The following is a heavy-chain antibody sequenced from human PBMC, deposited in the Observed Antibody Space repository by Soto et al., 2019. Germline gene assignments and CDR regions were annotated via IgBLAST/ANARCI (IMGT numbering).Heavy chain of an antibody. J-gene: IGHJ6*02. D-gene: IGHD2-8*01. CDR1: GYTFSRYG. CDR2: ISGYNGDT. CDR3: AKNGQPPYYYYGMDV. Sequence: QGQLVQSGPEVKKPGASVKVSCKTSGYTFSRYGISWVRQAPGQGLEWMGGISGYNGDTNYAQKVQGRVTMTIDTSTYTAYMELRSLTSDDPAIYYCAKNGQPPYYYYGMDVWGQGTTVTVSS. V-gene: IGHV1-18*01.